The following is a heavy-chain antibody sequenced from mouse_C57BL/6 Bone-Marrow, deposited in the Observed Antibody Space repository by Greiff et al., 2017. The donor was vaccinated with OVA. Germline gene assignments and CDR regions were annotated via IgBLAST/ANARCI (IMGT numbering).Heavy chain of an antibody. CDR1: GFIFSSYA. J-gene: IGHJ1*03. D-gene: IGHD1-1*01. V-gene: IGHV5-9-1*02. Sequence: EGMLVESGEGLVKPGGSLKLSFAASGFIFSSYAMSWVRQTPEKRLEWVAYISSGGDYIYYADTVKGRFTISRDNARNTLYLQMSSLKSEDTAMYYCTREGYYYGSSPYWYFDVWGTGTTVTVSS. CDR3: TREGYYYGSSPYWYFDV. CDR2: ISSGGDYI.